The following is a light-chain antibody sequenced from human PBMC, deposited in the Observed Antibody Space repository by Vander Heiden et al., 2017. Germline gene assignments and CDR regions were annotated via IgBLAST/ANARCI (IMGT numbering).Light chain of an antibody. CDR3: QQYNNWPPST. CDR2: GAS. J-gene: IGKJ3*01. Sequence: EIVMTQSPATLSVSPGERATLSCRASQSVSSNLAWYQQKPGQAPRLLIYGASIRATGIPARFSGSGSGTEFTLTISSLQSEDFAVYYCQQYNNWPPSTFGHGTKVDIK. V-gene: IGKV3D-15*01. CDR1: QSVSSN.